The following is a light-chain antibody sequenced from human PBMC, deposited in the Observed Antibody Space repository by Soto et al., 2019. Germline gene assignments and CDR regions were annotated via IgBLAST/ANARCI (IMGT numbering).Light chain of an antibody. Sequence: EIVVTRSPGTRSFASGEKATLSCRASQTLSNSFIAWYQQKPGQAPRLLIYDTSSRATGVPDRYSASGSGTDFTLTISRLEPEDFAVFFCQQYGTSEIIFGQGTRLEI. CDR3: QQYGTSEII. CDR2: DTS. J-gene: IGKJ5*01. V-gene: IGKV3-20*01. CDR1: QTLSNSF.